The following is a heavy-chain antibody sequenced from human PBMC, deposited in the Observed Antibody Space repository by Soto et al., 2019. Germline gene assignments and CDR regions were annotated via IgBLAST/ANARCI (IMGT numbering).Heavy chain of an antibody. Sequence: QEQVVQSGPAMKEPGSSVKVSCRASGIMSSGYGFSWVRQAPGQGLEWVGMINPILDSTHYAQNLQGRVSLSVDKSRDTAYLEMTSLRLEDTAIYFCATMKRARLDSWGRGTVVTVSS. CDR1: GIMSSGYG. CDR3: ATMKRARLDS. D-gene: IGHD6-25*01. CDR2: INPILDST. J-gene: IGHJ4*02. V-gene: IGHV1-69*09.